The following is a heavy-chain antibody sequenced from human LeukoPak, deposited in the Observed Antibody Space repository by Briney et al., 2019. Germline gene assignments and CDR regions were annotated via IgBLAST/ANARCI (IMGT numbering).Heavy chain of an antibody. D-gene: IGHD6-13*01. V-gene: IGHV1-69*13. CDR3: ATTASAPGRHSWFDP. J-gene: IGHJ5*02. Sequence: SVKVSCKTSGGTFSSYAINWMRQAPGQGLEWKGGIIPIFHTTNHAQKFQDRVTITADESTSTAYMELSSLRSEDTAIYYCATTASAPGRHSWFDPWGQGTLVTVSS. CDR1: GGTFSSYA. CDR2: IIPIFHTT.